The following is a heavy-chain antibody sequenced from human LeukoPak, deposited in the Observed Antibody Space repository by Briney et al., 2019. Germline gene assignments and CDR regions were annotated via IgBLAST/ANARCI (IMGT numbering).Heavy chain of an antibody. V-gene: IGHV3-53*01. CDR2: ISSGGST. CDR3: GRDLIGTAASWDC. Sequence: PGGSLRLSCVASGFTVNNNYMNWVRQGPGKGQEWVSVISSGGSTYYADSVTGRFTISRDNSKNTLYLQMNSLRVEDTAVYYCGRDLIGTAASWDCWGQGTLVTVSS. J-gene: IGHJ4*02. CDR1: GFTVNNNY. D-gene: IGHD6-25*01.